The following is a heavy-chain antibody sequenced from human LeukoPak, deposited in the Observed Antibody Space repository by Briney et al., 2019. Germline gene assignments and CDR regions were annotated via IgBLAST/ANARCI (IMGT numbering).Heavy chain of an antibody. Sequence: SQTLSLTCTVSDGSISSGSNYWSWIRQPAGKGLEWIGRIYTSGSTKYKSSLKSRVTISVDTSKNQFSLKLNSVTAADTAVYYCARGKEVITMLRGLKPGYYFDYWGQGTLVTVSS. CDR3: ARGKEVITMLRGLKPGYYFDY. V-gene: IGHV4-61*02. D-gene: IGHD3-10*01. CDR1: DGSISSGSNY. J-gene: IGHJ4*02. CDR2: IYTSGST.